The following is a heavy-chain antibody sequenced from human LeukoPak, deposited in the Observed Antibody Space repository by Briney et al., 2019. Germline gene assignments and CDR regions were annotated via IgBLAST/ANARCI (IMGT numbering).Heavy chain of an antibody. D-gene: IGHD4-17*01. J-gene: IGHJ4*02. CDR2: ISSSGSTI. CDR3: ARPPQPDGDPLDY. V-gene: IGHV3-11*04. Sequence: GGSLRLSRAASGFTFSDYYMSWIRQAPGEGLEWVSYISSSGSTIYYADSVKGRFTISRDNAKNSLYLQMNSLRAEDTAVYYCARPPQPDGDPLDYWGQGTLVTVSS. CDR1: GFTFSDYY.